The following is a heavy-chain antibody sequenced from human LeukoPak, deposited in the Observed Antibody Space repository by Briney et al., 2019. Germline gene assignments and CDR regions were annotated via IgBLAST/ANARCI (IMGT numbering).Heavy chain of an antibody. V-gene: IGHV1-18*01. D-gene: IGHD3-22*01. CDR1: GYTFTSYG. CDR2: ISAYNGNT. J-gene: IGHJ5*02. CDR3: ARGSPTYYYDSSGYSP. Sequence: ASAKVSCKASGYTFTSYGISWVRQAPGQGLKWMGWISAYNGNTNYAQKLQGRVTMTTDTSTSTAYMELRSLRSDDTAVYYCARGSPTYYYDSSGYSPWGQGTLVTVSS.